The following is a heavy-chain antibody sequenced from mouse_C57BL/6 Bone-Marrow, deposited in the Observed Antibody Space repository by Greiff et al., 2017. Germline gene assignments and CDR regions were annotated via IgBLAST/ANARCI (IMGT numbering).Heavy chain of an antibody. CDR1: GYTFTNYW. CDR3: TRIAY. J-gene: IGHJ3*01. V-gene: IGHV14-4*01. CDR2: IDPENGDT. Sequence: VQLQQPGAELVKPGASVKLSCKASGYTFTNYWMHWVKQRPEQGLEWIGWIDPENGDTEYASKFQGKATITVDTSSNTAYLQLSSLTSEDTAVYYCTRIAYWGQGTLVTVSA.